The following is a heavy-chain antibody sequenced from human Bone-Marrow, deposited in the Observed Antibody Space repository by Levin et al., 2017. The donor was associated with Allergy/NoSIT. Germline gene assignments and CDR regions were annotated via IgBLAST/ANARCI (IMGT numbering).Heavy chain of an antibody. J-gene: IGHJ4*02. D-gene: IGHD3-9*01. CDR3: ASGYFDWLHPRGVPYYFDY. Sequence: SQTLSLTCTVSGGSVSSGSYYWSWIRQPPGKGLEWIGYIYYSGSTNYNPSLKSRVTISVDTSKNQFSLKLSSVTAADTAVYYCASGYFDWLHPRGVPYYFDYWGQGTLVTVSS. CDR1: GGSVSSGSYY. CDR2: IYYSGST. V-gene: IGHV4-61*01.